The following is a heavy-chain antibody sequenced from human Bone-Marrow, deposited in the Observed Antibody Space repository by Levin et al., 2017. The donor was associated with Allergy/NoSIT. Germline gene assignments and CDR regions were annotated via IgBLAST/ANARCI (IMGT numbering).Heavy chain of an antibody. Sequence: GGSLRLSCTASGFIFSNYEMNWVRQAPNKAREWIAYISTNGGKTMYADSVEGRFTISRDNARNSLYLEMDSLSAGDSAVYYCARDPGGLFFDSWGQGTLVTVSS. CDR1: GFIFSNYE. V-gene: IGHV3-48*03. CDR3: ARDPGGLFFDS. J-gene: IGHJ4*02. CDR2: ISTNGGKT.